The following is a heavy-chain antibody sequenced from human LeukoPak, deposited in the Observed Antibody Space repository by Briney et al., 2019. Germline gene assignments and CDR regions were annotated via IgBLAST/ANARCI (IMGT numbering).Heavy chain of an antibody. CDR1: GFTFSSYG. CDR3: AELGITMIGGV. V-gene: IGHV3-48*04. CDR2: ISSSGSTI. D-gene: IGHD3-10*02. Sequence: GGSLRLSCAASGFTFSSYGMHWVRQAPGKGLEWVSYISSSGSTIYYADSVRGRFTISRDNAKNSLYLQMNSLRAEDTAVYYCAELGITMIGGVWGKGTTVTISS. J-gene: IGHJ6*04.